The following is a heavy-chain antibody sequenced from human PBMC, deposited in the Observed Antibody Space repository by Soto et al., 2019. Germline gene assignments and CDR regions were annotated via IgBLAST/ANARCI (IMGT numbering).Heavy chain of an antibody. CDR3: ARSRPPAYRAVEAGGLYYFDY. V-gene: IGHV1-3*01. CDR2: INAGNGNT. D-gene: IGHD3-16*01. J-gene: IGHJ4*02. CDR1: GYTFTSYA. Sequence: ASVKVSCKASGYTFTSYAMHWVRQAPGQRLEWMGWINAGNGNTKYSQKFQGRVTITRDTSASTAYMELSSLRSEDTAVYYCARSRPPAYRAVEAGGLYYFDYWGQGTLVTVSS.